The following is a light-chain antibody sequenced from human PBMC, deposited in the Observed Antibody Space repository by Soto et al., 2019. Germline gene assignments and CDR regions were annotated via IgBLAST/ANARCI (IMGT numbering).Light chain of an antibody. CDR1: QSVGSN. V-gene: IGKV3-15*01. CDR2: GAS. J-gene: IGKJ1*01. Sequence: EIVMTQSPATLSVSPGERATLSCRASQSVGSNLAWYQQKPGQAPRLLIYGASTRATGIPARFSGSGSGTEFNLTISSLQSEDFAIYSCQQYNNWPPDRTFGQGTKVEIK. CDR3: QQYNNWPPDRT.